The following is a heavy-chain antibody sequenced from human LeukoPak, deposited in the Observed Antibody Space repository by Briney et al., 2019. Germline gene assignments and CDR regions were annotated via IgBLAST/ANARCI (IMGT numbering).Heavy chain of an antibody. CDR2: INHSGST. V-gene: IGHV4-34*01. CDR1: GGSFSGYY. D-gene: IGHD3-10*01. CDR3: ARGPWFRDAFDI. Sequence: LETLSLTCAVYGGSFSGYYWSWIRQPPGKGLEWIGDINHSGSTNYNPSLKSRVTISVDTSKNQFSLKLSSVTAADTAVYYCARGPWFRDAFDIWGQGTMVTVSS. J-gene: IGHJ3*02.